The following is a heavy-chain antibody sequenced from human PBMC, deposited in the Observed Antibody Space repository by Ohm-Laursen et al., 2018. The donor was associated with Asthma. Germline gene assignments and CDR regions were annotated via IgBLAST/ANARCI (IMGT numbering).Heavy chain of an antibody. CDR3: ASGLAGDYGDYVPDF. V-gene: IGHV1-2*06. CDR1: GGTFGSYA. D-gene: IGHD4-17*01. J-gene: IGHJ4*02. Sequence: SSVKVSCNASGGTFGSYAISWVRQAPGQGLEWMGRFNPNDGATSFAQKFQGRVTMTWDTSITTAYMELSRLTSDDTAVYYCASGLAGDYGDYVPDFWGQGSLVTVSA. CDR2: FNPNDGAT.